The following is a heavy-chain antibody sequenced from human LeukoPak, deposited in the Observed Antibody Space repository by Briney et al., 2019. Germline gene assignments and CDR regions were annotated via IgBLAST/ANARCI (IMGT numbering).Heavy chain of an antibody. CDR2: IYYSGST. V-gene: IGHV4-61*05. CDR3: ARTITMIVVVPYLGFDY. J-gene: IGHJ4*02. D-gene: IGHD3-22*01. Sequence: SETLSLTCTVSGGSISSSSYYWGWIRQPPGKGLEWIGYIYYSGSTNYNPSLKSRVTISVDTSKNQFSLKLSSVTAADTAVYYCARTITMIVVVPYLGFDYWGQGTLVTVSS. CDR1: GGSISSSSYY.